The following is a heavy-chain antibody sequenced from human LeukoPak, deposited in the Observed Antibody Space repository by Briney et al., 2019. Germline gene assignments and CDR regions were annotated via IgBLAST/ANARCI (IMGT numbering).Heavy chain of an antibody. J-gene: IGHJ5*01. CDR3: ARQYYDVLTGPNWFDS. Sequence: GESLKISCKGSGYSFTSNWIAWVRQMPGKRLERMGINYPYDSDTRYSPSFQGQVTMSADKSISTAYLQWSSLKASDTATYYCARQYYDVLTGPNWFDSWGQGTLVTVSS. D-gene: IGHD3-9*01. CDR2: NYPYDSDT. CDR1: GYSFTSNW. V-gene: IGHV5-51*01.